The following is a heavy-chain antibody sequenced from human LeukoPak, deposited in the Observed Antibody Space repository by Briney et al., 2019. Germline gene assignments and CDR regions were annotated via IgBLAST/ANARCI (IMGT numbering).Heavy chain of an antibody. J-gene: IGHJ4*02. CDR3: ARHEDWNDYFDY. D-gene: IGHD1-1*01. CDR2: IYYSGST. CDR1: GGSISSYY. V-gene: IGHV4-59*08. Sequence: PSETLSLTCTVSGGSISSYYWSWIRQPPGKGLEWMGYIYYSGSTNYNPSLKSRVTISVDTSKNQFSLKLSSVTAADTAVYYCARHEDWNDYFDYWGQGTLVTVSS.